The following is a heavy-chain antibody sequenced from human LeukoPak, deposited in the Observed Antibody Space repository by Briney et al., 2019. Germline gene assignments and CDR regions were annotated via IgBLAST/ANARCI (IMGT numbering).Heavy chain of an antibody. CDR2: ISWNSGSI. D-gene: IGHD4-17*01. V-gene: IGHV3-9*01. J-gene: IGHJ4*02. CDR1: GFTFDDYA. CDR3: AKASLAPTGTTGNLDY. Sequence: GGSLRLSCAASGFTFDDYAMHWVRQAPGKGLEWVSGISWNSGSIGYADSVKGRFTISRDNAKNSLYLQMNSLRAEDTALYYCAKASLAPTGTTGNLDYWGQGTLVTVSS.